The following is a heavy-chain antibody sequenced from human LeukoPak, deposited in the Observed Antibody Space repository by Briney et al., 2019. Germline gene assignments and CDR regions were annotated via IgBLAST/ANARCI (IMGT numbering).Heavy chain of an antibody. Sequence: PSETLSLTCTVSGGSISSSNYYWGWIRQPPGQGLEWIGSIYYRGSTYYNPSLKSRVTISVDTTKNQFSLKLSSVTAADTAVYYCARHEFGSWWTYFDYWGQGTLVTVSS. CDR2: IYYRGST. CDR3: ARHEFGSWWTYFDY. V-gene: IGHV4-39*01. D-gene: IGHD6-13*01. J-gene: IGHJ4*02. CDR1: GGSISSSNYY.